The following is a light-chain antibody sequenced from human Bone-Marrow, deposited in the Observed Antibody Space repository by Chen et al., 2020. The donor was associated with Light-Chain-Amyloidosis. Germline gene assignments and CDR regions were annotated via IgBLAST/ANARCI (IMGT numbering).Light chain of an antibody. J-gene: IGLJ2*01. CDR2: YDS. CDR1: NIGSQT. CDR3: QVWDESSDHVV. V-gene: IGLV3-21*04. Sequence: SYVLTQHPSVSAAPGTTDTLTCGGNNIGSQTVHWYQQKPGQAPVLVIYYDSGRPSGIPERLSVSNSGNTATLTISRVEAGDEADYYCQVWDESSDHVVFGGGTKLTVL.